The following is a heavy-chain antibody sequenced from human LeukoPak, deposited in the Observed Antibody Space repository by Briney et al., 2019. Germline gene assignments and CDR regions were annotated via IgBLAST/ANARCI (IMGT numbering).Heavy chain of an antibody. CDR3: ARGGLSIMGY. CDR1: GITFSSYS. J-gene: IGHJ4*02. CDR2: ISSSGSTK. D-gene: IGHD2/OR15-2a*01. V-gene: IGHV3-48*01. Sequence: GGSLRLSCGASGITFSSYSMNWVRQAPGKGLEWVSYISSSGSTKYYADSVKGRYTISRDNARNSLYLQMNSLRAEDTAVYFCARGGLSIMGYWGQGTLVTVSS.